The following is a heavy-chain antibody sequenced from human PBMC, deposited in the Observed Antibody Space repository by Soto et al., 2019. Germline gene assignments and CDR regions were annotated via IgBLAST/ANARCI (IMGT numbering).Heavy chain of an antibody. CDR1: GGTFSSYA. Sequence: QVQLVQSGAEVKKPGTSVTVSCKASGGTFSSYAISWVRQAPGQGLEWMGRIIPFIGTANYAQKFQGRVTITAAESTRTAYMELTSLRSEDTAVYYCARVVRTTVPASYYSGMDVWGQGTTVTVSS. D-gene: IGHD4-4*01. CDR2: IIPFIGTA. V-gene: IGHV1-69*18. CDR3: ARVVRTTVPASYYSGMDV. J-gene: IGHJ6*02.